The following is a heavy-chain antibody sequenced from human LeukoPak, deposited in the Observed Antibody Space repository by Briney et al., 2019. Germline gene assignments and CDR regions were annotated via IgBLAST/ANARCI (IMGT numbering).Heavy chain of an antibody. V-gene: IGHV3-48*04. CDR2: IVSSGSSV. Sequence: GGSLRLSCAASGFPLHSFTMKWVRPAPGKGLEWVSSIVSSGSSVYYADSVKGRFTLSRDNAENSLLLQMNALRAEDTAVYCCARGSGSYYDAEYFQHWGQGTLVSVSS. CDR3: ARGSGSYYDAEYFQH. D-gene: IGHD1-26*01. CDR1: GFPLHSFT. J-gene: IGHJ1*01.